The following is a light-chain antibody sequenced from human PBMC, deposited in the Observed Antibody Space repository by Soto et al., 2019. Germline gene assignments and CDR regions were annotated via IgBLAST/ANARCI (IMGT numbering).Light chain of an antibody. V-gene: IGLV3-21*04. Sequence: SYELTQPPSVSVAPEKTARITCGGNNIGSKRVHWYRQKPGQAPVLVIYYDSDRPSGIPERFSGSNSRNTATLTISRVEAGDEADYYCQVWDITTDHYVFGTGTKVTVL. J-gene: IGLJ1*01. CDR2: YDS. CDR3: QVWDITTDHYV. CDR1: NIGSKR.